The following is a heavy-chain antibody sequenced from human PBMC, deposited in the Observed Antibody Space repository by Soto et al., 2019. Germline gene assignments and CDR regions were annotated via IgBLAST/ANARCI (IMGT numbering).Heavy chain of an antibody. J-gene: IGHJ3*02. V-gene: IGHV3-30*18. CDR3: AKVGYCSSTSCSNDAFDI. CDR2: ISYDGSNK. Sequence: ESGGGVVQPGRSLRLSCAASGFTFSSYGMHWVRQAPGKGLEWVAVISYDGSNKYYADSVKGRFTISRDNSKNTLYLQMNSLRAEDTAVYYCAKVGYCSSTSCSNDAFDIWGQGTMVTVSS. CDR1: GFTFSSYG. D-gene: IGHD2-2*01.